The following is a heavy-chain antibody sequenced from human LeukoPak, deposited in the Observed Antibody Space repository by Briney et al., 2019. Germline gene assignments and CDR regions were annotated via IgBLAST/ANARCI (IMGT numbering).Heavy chain of an antibody. Sequence: PGGSLRLSCAASGFTFSNYYMNWARQAPGKGLEWVSSISSSSSYIYYADSVKGRFTISRDNAKNSLYLQMNSLRAEDTAVYYCAAIRYWSSTSCYLPWGQGTLVTVSS. V-gene: IGHV3-21*01. CDR1: GFTFSNYY. D-gene: IGHD2-2*01. CDR3: AAIRYWSSTSCYLP. CDR2: ISSSSSYI. J-gene: IGHJ5*02.